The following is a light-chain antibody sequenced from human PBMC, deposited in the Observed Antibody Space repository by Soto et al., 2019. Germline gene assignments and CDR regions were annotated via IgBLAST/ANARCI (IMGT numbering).Light chain of an antibody. CDR3: QQSFSTPYT. Sequence: DIQMTQSPSSLSASVGDSVTITCRASESIGSHLNWYHQKPGRAPKLLIQAESSLQSGVPSRFTGSGSGSHFTLSSSSLQHEDFATYCCQQSFSTPYTFGQGTKLEIK. CDR1: ESIGSH. CDR2: AES. V-gene: IGKV1-39*01. J-gene: IGKJ2*01.